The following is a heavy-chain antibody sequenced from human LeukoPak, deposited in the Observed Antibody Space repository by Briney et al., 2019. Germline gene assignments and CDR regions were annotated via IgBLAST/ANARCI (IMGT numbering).Heavy chain of an antibody. Sequence: PSETLSLTCAVSGGSISSGGYSWSWIRQPPGKGLEWIGYLYYTGSTYYNPSLKSRITISLDTSKNQFSLKLTSVTAADTAVYYCARGPANYDILTGYPHQLDYWGQGTLVTVSS. J-gene: IGHJ4*02. CDR2: LYYTGST. CDR1: GGSISSGGYS. CDR3: ARGPANYDILTGYPHQLDY. D-gene: IGHD3-9*01. V-gene: IGHV4-30-4*07.